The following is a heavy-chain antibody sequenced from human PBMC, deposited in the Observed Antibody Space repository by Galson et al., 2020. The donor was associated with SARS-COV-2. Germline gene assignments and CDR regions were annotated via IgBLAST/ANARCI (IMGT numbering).Heavy chain of an antibody. CDR2: ISSSGSTM. D-gene: IGHD6-13*01. V-gene: IGHV3-48*03. Sequence: GGSLRLSCAASGFIFSRYEMNWVRQAPGKGLEWVSYISSSGSTMYYADSVKGRFTISRDNTQNSLYLQMDSLRVEDTALYYCVRDPSSGWYNWFDPWGQGTLVTVSS. CDR3: VRDPSSGWYNWFDP. CDR1: GFIFSRYE. J-gene: IGHJ5*02.